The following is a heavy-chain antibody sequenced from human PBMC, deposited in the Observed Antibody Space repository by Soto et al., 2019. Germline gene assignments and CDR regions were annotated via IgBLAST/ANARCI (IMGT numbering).Heavy chain of an antibody. CDR2: ISAYNGNT. Sequence: ASVKVSCKASGYTFTSYVISWVRQSPGQGLEWMGWISAYNGNTNYAQKLQGRVTMTTDTSTSTAYMELRSLRSDDTAVYYCARLVSSGWYDWFDPWGQGTLVTVSS. V-gene: IGHV1-18*01. CDR1: GYTFTSYV. D-gene: IGHD6-19*01. J-gene: IGHJ5*02. CDR3: ARLVSSGWYDWFDP.